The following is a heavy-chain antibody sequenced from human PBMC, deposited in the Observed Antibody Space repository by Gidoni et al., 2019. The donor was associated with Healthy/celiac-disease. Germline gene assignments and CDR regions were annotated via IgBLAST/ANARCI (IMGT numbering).Heavy chain of an antibody. D-gene: IGHD2-15*01. CDR3: ARDGRYCSGGSCYLHWYFDL. CDR2: IIPIFGTA. J-gene: IGHJ2*01. V-gene: IGHV1-69*01. Sequence: QVQLVQSGAEVKKPASSVKVSCKASGGTFSSYAISWVRQAPGQGLEWMGGIIPIFGTANYAQKFQGRVTITADESTSTAYMELSSLRSGDMAVYYCARDGRYCSGGSCYLHWYFDLWGRGTLVTVSS. CDR1: GGTFSSYA.